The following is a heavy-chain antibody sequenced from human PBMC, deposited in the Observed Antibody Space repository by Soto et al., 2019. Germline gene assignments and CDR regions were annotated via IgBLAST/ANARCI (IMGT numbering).Heavy chain of an antibody. CDR1: GGSLSNYG. CDR3: ARGDATKIVVTTYYAMDF. J-gene: IGHJ6*02. V-gene: IGHV1-69*12. Sequence: QVQLVQSGAEVKKPGSSVKVSCKASGGSLSNYGISWVRQAPGQGLEWMGAIIPVFGTPNYAQKFQDRVTIPADESTTTVYMEVRSLTSEYTAVYYCARGDATKIVVTTYYAMDFWGQGTTVTVSS. CDR2: IIPVFGTP. D-gene: IGHD3-22*01.